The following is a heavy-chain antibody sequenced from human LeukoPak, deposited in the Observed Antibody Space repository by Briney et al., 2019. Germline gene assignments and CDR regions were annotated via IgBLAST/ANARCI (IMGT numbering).Heavy chain of an antibody. CDR2: IYYSGST. CDR1: GGSISSSSYC. D-gene: IGHD1-26*01. CDR3: ASRSGSYSAFDI. J-gene: IGHJ3*02. V-gene: IGHV4-39*01. Sequence: SETLSLTCTVSGGSISSSSYCWGWIRQPPGKGLEWIGSIYYSGSTYYNPSLKSRVTISVDTSKNQFSLKLSSVTAADTAVYYCASRSGSYSAFDIWGQGTMVTVSS.